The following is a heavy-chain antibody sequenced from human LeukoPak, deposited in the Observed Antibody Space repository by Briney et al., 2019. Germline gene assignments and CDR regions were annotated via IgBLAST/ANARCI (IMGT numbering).Heavy chain of an antibody. Sequence: GGSLRLSCAASGFTFSSYEMNWVRQAPGKGLEWVSYISSSGRTIFNADSVKGRFTISRDNAKNSLFLQMNSLRVEDTAVYYCARDGWGDYWGQGTLVTVSS. D-gene: IGHD6-19*01. CDR3: ARDGWGDY. V-gene: IGHV3-48*03. CDR2: ISSSGRTI. J-gene: IGHJ4*02. CDR1: GFTFSSYE.